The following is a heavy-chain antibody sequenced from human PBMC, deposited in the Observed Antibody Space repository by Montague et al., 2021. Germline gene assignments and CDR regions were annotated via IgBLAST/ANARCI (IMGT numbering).Heavy chain of an antibody. CDR2: VRHIGST. J-gene: IGHJ4*02. CDR3: ASDRGPSDY. D-gene: IGHD3-10*01. V-gene: IGHV4-34*01. Sequence: SETLSLTCGVYGGSLSEYYWTWIRQSPEKGLGWIGEVRHIGSTNYNPSLKSRVTMSVDKSKNQFSLKLRSVTAADTAVYYCASDRGPSDYWGQGTVVTVSS. CDR1: GGSLSEYY.